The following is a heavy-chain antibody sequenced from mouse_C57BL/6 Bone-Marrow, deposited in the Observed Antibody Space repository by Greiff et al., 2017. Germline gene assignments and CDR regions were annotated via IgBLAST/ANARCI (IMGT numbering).Heavy chain of an antibody. CDR2: IGPGSGST. J-gene: IGHJ2*01. D-gene: IGHD1-1*01. Sequence: VQRVASGAELVKPGASVKISCKASGYTFPDYYINWVQQRPGQGLEWIGKIGPGSGSTYYNEKFKGKATLTADKSSSTAYMQLSSLTSEDSAVYFCARRTTVVAFDYWGQGTTLTVSS. CDR3: ARRTTVVAFDY. CDR1: GYTFPDYY. V-gene: IGHV1-77*01.